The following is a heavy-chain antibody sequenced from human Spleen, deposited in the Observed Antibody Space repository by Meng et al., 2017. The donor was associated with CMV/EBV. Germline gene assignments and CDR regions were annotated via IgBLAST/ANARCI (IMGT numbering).Heavy chain of an antibody. CDR3: ARAAPPRGRACSSTSCYYYYYGMDA. Sequence: SVKVSCKASGGTFSSYAISWVRQAPGQGLEWMGGIIPILGIANYAQKFQGRVTITADKSTSTAYMELSSLRSEDTAVYYCARAAPPRGRACSSTSCYYYYYGMDAWGQGTTVTVSS. D-gene: IGHD2-2*01. CDR1: GGTFSSYA. J-gene: IGHJ6*02. V-gene: IGHV1-69*10. CDR2: IIPILGIA.